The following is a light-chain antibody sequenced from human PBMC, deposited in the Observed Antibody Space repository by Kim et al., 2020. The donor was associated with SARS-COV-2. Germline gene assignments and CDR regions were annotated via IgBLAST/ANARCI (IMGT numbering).Light chain of an antibody. V-gene: IGLV2-14*03. J-gene: IGLJ2*01. CDR3: SSYTSGGTWV. CDR1: SSDVGAYNY. CDR2: DVT. Sequence: QSALTQPASVSGSPGQSITISCSGSSSDVGAYNYLSWYQQHPGKAPRLLIYDVTTRSPGVSNRFSGSKSGNTASLTISGIKSEDEADYYCSSYTSGGTWVFGAGTQLTVL.